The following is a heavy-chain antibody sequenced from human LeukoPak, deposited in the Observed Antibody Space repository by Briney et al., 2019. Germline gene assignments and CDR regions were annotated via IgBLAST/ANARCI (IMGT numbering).Heavy chain of an antibody. Sequence: PSETLSLTCTVSGGSISSGSYYWSWIRQPAGKGLEWIGRIYTSGSTNYNPSLKSRVTMSVDTSKNQFSLKLSSVTAADTAVYYCARDPNYGDYLADWYFDLWGRGTLVTVSS. CDR1: GGSISSGSYY. CDR3: ARDPNYGDYLADWYFDL. D-gene: IGHD4-17*01. V-gene: IGHV4-61*02. J-gene: IGHJ2*01. CDR2: IYTSGST.